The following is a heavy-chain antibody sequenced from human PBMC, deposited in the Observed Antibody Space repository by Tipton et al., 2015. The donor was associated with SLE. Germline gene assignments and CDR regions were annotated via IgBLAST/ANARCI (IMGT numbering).Heavy chain of an antibody. CDR2: IYYSGST. Sequence: AGLVKPSETLSLTCAVYGGSFSGYYWNWIRQPPGKGLEWIGYIYYSGSTYYNPSLKSRVTISVDTSKNQFSLKLSSVTAADTSVYYCARGPRSWYFDLWGRGTLVTVSS. CDR3: ARGPRSWYFDL. CDR1: GGSFSGYY. V-gene: IGHV4-34*01. J-gene: IGHJ2*01. D-gene: IGHD1-14*01.